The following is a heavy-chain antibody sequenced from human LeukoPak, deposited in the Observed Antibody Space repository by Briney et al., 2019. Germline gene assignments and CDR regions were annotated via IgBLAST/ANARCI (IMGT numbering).Heavy chain of an antibody. D-gene: IGHD3-22*01. CDR3: AKRTSGYYYDSSAYYYDY. Sequence: GGSLRLSCAASGFTFDDYGMSWVRQAPGKGLEWVSTISGNSDNTYYADSVKGRFTISRDNSKNTLYLQMNSLRAEDTAVYYCAKRTSGYYYDSSAYYYDYWGQGTLVTVSS. CDR1: GFTFDDYG. V-gene: IGHV3-23*01. J-gene: IGHJ4*02. CDR2: ISGNSDNT.